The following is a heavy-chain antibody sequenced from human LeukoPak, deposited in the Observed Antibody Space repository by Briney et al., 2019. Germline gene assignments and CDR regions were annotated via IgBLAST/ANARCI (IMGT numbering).Heavy chain of an antibody. CDR2: IYYSGST. D-gene: IGHD6-19*01. J-gene: IGHJ4*02. V-gene: IGHV4-59*01. CDR3: ARVGSSGWYRLSMFDY. Sequence: SETLSLTCTVSGGSISSYYWSWIRQPPGKGLGWIGYIYYSGSTNYNPSLKSRVTISVDTSKNQFSLKLSSVTAADTAVYYCARVGSSGWYRLSMFDYWGQGTLVTVSS. CDR1: GGSISSYY.